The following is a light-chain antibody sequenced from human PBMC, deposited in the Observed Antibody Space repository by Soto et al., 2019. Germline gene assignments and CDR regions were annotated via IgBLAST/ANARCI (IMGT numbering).Light chain of an antibody. CDR3: QHYNSYSEA. Sequence: DIQMTQSPSNLSGSVGDRVTITCRASQTISSWLAWYQQKPGKAPKLLIYKASTLKSGVPSRFSGSGSGTEFTLTISSLQPDDFAIYYCQHYNSYSEAFGQGTKVDIK. V-gene: IGKV1-5*03. CDR1: QTISSW. CDR2: KAS. J-gene: IGKJ1*01.